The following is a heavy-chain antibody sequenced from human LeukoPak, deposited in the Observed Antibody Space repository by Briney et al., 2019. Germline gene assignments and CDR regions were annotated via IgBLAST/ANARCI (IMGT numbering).Heavy chain of an antibody. CDR1: GFTFSSYW. V-gene: IGHV4-59*01. CDR3: ASGYDSSGYYMYYFDY. D-gene: IGHD3-22*01. Sequence: GSLRLSCAASGFTFSSYWMNWARQAPGKGLEWIGYIYYSGSTNYNPSLKSRVTISVDTSKNQFSLKLSSVTAADTAVYYCASGYDSSGYYMYYFDYWGQGTLVTVSS. CDR2: IYYSGST. J-gene: IGHJ4*02.